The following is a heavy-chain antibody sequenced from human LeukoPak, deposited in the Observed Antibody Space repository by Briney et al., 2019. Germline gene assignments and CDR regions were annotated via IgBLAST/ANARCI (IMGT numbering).Heavy chain of an antibody. D-gene: IGHD3-10*01. J-gene: IGHJ4*02. Sequence: GESLKISCKGSGYSFTSYWIGWVRQMPGKGLEWMGIIYPGDSDTRYSPSFQGQVTISADKSISTAYLQWSSLTASDTAMYYCARFPRLWFGELFPTYYFDYWGQGTLVTVSS. CDR1: GYSFTSYW. V-gene: IGHV5-51*01. CDR2: IYPGDSDT. CDR3: ARFPRLWFGELFPTYYFDY.